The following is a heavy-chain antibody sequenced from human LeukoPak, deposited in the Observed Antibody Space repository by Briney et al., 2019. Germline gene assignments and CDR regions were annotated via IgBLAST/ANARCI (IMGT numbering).Heavy chain of an antibody. CDR3: AKAPLGPILTGYPD. D-gene: IGHD3-9*01. CDR2: ISSSSSYI. J-gene: IGHJ4*02. CDR1: GFTFSSYS. Sequence: PGGSLRLSCAASGFTFSSYSMNWVRQAPGKGLEWVSSISSSSSYIYYADSVKGRFTISRDNAKNSLYLQMNSLRAEDTAVYYCAKAPLGPILTGYPDWGQGTLVTVSS. V-gene: IGHV3-21*04.